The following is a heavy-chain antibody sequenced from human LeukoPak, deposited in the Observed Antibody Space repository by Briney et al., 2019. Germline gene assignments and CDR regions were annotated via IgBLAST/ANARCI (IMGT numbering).Heavy chain of an antibody. Sequence: GASVKVSCKASGYPFTSYGISWVRQAPGQGLEWMGWISGYNGNTNYAQNLQARVTVTTDTSTSTAYMELRSLRSDDTAVYYCARGQYFDFWGQGALVTVSS. CDR3: ARGQYFDF. J-gene: IGHJ4*02. CDR1: GYPFTSYG. CDR2: ISGYNGNT. V-gene: IGHV1-18*01.